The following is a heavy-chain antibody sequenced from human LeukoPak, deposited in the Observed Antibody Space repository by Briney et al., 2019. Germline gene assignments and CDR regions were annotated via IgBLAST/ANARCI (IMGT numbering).Heavy chain of an antibody. CDR3: ARSDWFDP. J-gene: IGHJ5*02. Sequence: GGSLRLSCAASGFTFRNYWMHWVRQVPGKGLVWVSRIRSDGSITAYADSVKGRFTISRDNAKNTLYLQMNSLRAGDTAVYYCARSDWFDPWGQGTLVTVSS. CDR1: GFTFRNYW. V-gene: IGHV3-74*01. CDR2: IRSDGSIT.